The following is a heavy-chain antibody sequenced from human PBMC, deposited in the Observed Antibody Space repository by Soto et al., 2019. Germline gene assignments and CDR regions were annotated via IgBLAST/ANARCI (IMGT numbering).Heavy chain of an antibody. Sequence: GSLSLSCTASGFTLSDMWMSWVRQAPGKGLEWVGRIKDKTDCGTTDYAAPVKGRFAISRDDSKSRLYLQMNSLKTDDTAVYYCTTGHYWGQGTLVTVSS. CDR1: GFTLSDMW. V-gene: IGHV3-15*01. CDR3: TTGHY. J-gene: IGHJ4*02. CDR2: IKDKTDCGTT.